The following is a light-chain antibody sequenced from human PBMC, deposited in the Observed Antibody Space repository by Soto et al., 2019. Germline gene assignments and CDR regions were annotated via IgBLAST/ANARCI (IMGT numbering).Light chain of an antibody. Sequence: QSVLTQPPSVTAAPGQKVSISCSGGSSNIGSNYVSWYQHLPGTAPRLLIYDNEKRPSGIPDRFSGSKSGTSATLGITGLRTGDEADYYCGTWDSSLRGVIFGGGTKVTVL. V-gene: IGLV1-51*01. J-gene: IGLJ2*01. CDR3: GTWDSSLRGVI. CDR1: SSNIGSNY. CDR2: DNE.